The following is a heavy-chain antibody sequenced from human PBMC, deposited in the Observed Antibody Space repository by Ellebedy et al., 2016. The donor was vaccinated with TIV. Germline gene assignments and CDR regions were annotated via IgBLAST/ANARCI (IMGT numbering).Heavy chain of an antibody. Sequence: GESLKIPCAASGFSFSNYLMSWVRQAPGKGLEWVSSIRSTGSDKYYAESVKGRFTISRDNAQNTLFLQMKSLRVEDKAVYYYERGWYTPDSWGQGTLVIVSS. D-gene: IGHD1-14*01. J-gene: IGHJ4*02. V-gene: IGHV3-21*06. CDR2: IRSTGSDK. CDR3: ERGWYTPDS. CDR1: GFSFSNYL.